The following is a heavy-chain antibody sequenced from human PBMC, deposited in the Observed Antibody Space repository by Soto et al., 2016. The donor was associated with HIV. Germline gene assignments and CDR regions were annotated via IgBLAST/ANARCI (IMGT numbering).Heavy chain of an antibody. CDR3: ARAFGLGSTFDI. Sequence: EVQLVESGGGLVQPGGSLRLSCAASGFTFSTYAMHWVRQAPGKGLEYVSAISDNGGXTYYASSVKGRFTVSRDNSKNTLFLQMGSLRAEDMAVYYCARAFGLGSTFDIWGQRDNGHRLF. CDR2: ISDNGGXT. V-gene: IGHV3-64*01. CDR1: GFTFSTYA. J-gene: IGHJ3*02. D-gene: IGHD3-16*01.